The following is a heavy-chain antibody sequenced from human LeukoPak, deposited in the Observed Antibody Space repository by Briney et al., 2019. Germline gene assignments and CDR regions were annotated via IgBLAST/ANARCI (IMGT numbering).Heavy chain of an antibody. CDR2: VHLDGRT. J-gene: IGHJ4*02. D-gene: IGHD6-25*01. CDR1: GGSVSSTNW. V-gene: IGHV4-4*02. CDR3: AREGGFYRPLDY. Sequence: AETLSLTCGVSGGSVSSTNWWTWIRQPPGKGLEWIGEVHLDGRTNFNPSLKSRLTMSVDLSENHVSLKLTSVTAADTAVYYCAREGGFYRPLDYSGQGTLVTVSS.